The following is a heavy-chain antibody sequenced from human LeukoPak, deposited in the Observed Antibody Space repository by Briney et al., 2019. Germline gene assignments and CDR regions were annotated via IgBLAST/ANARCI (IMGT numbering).Heavy chain of an antibody. CDR3: ARVRYRLAETYIDY. D-gene: IGHD3-16*01. V-gene: IGHV1-2*02. CDR1: GYTFTGYY. J-gene: IGHJ4*02. CDR2: INPNSGGT. Sequence: ASVNVSCKASGYTFTGYYMHWVRQAPGQGLEWMGWINPNSGGTNYAQTFQGRVTMTRDTSVSTAYMELSRLRSDDTAVYYCARVRYRLAETYIDYWGQGTLVTVSS.